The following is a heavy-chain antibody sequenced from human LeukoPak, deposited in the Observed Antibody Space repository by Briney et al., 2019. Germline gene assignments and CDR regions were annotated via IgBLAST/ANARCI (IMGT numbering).Heavy chain of an antibody. Sequence: PSPSQSLACPLAARSISRVTSFWGWLRVPPWKGPEWIGGISSSARTHKHPTLKSRVTISLDTSMSQISLSLSSVTASDTAVYYCARHIAGFSATLGPFDVWGQGTMVTVSS. D-gene: IGHD7-27*01. CDR2: ISSSART. CDR1: ARSISRVTSF. V-gene: IGHV4-39*01. CDR3: ARHIAGFSATLGPFDV. J-gene: IGHJ3*01.